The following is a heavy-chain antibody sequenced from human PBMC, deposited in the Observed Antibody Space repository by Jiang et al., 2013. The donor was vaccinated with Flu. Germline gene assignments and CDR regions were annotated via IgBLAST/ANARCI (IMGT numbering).Heavy chain of an antibody. CDR3: ARDHEGITMVRGVIPPGVDY. Sequence: KGLEWVAVIWYDGSNKYYADSVKGRFTISRDNSENTLYLQMNSLRAEDTAVYYCARDHEGITMVRGVIPPGVDYWGQGTLVTVSS. CDR2: IWYDGSNK. V-gene: IGHV3-33*01. J-gene: IGHJ4*02. D-gene: IGHD3-10*01.